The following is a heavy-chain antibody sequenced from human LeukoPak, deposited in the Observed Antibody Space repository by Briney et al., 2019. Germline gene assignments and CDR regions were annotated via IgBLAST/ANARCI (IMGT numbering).Heavy chain of an antibody. CDR1: GYSFTSYW. CDR2: IYPGDSDT. Sequence: GESLKISCKGSGYSFTSYWIGWVRQMPGKGLEWMGIIYPGDSDTRYSPSFQGQVTISADKSISTAYLQWGSLKASDTAMYYCASAGYYDSSGYSQFDYWGQGTLVTVSS. V-gene: IGHV5-51*01. CDR3: ASAGYYDSSGYSQFDY. J-gene: IGHJ4*02. D-gene: IGHD3-22*01.